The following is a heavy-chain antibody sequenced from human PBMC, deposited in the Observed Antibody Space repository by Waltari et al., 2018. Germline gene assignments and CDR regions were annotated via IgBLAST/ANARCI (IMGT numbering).Heavy chain of an antibody. CDR3: ARDGGLLRPFDL. Sequence: SETLSLTCTVSGGSVSSYFWGWLRQPAGKGLEWIGRIYPSGSTNYNSSLKSRVTISVDKSKNQFSLKLTSVTAADAAVYFCARDGGLLRPFDLWGRGTLVTVSS. CDR1: GGSVSSYF. J-gene: IGHJ2*01. CDR2: IYPSGST. V-gene: IGHV4-4*07. D-gene: IGHD3-22*01.